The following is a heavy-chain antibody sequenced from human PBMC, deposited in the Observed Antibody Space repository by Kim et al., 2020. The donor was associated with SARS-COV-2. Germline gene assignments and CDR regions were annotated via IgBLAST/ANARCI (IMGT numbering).Heavy chain of an antibody. J-gene: IGHJ4*02. CDR2: DGSNK. CDR3: ARDGYGY. Sequence: DGSNKYYADSVKGRFTISRDNSKNTLYLQMNSLRAEDTAVYYCARDGYGYWGQGTLVTVSS. D-gene: IGHD1-1*01. V-gene: IGHV3-30-3*01.